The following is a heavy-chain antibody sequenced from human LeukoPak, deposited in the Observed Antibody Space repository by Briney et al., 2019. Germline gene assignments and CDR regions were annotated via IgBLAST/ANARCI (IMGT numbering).Heavy chain of an antibody. CDR3: AKDGYCSGGSCTFDYYYGMDV. J-gene: IGHJ6*02. CDR1: GFTFSSYA. D-gene: IGHD2-15*01. Sequence: GGSLRLSCAASGFTFSSYAMSWVRQAPGKGLEWVSAISGSGGSTYYADSVKGRFTISRDNSKNTLYLQMNSLRAEDTAVYYCAKDGYCSGGSCTFDYYYGMDVWGQGTTVTVSS. V-gene: IGHV3-23*01. CDR2: ISGSGGST.